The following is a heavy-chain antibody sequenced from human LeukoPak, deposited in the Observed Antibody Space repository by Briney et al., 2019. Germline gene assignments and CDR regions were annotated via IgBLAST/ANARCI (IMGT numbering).Heavy chain of an antibody. J-gene: IGHJ4*02. CDR2: IYYSGST. CDR1: GGSISSSSYY. Sequence: PSETLSLTCTVSGGSISSSSYYWGWIRQPPGKGLEWIGSIYYSGSTYYNPSLKSRVTISVDTSKNQFSLKLSSVTAADTAVYYCARGTLARRGVDSFDYWGQGTLVTVSS. V-gene: IGHV4-39*07. D-gene: IGHD3-10*01. CDR3: ARGTLARRGVDSFDY.